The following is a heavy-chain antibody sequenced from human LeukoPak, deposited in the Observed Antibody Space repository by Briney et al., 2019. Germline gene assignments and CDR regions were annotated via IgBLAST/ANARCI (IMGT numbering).Heavy chain of an antibody. CDR1: GYTFTRHR. V-gene: IGHV1-18*01. Sequence: GASVKVSCKASGYTFTRHRISWVRQAPGQGLEWMGWISAYNGNTKYAQKLQGRGTMTTDTSTSTAYMELRSLRCDDTAVYYCARDQGSYSAFDYWGQGTLVTVSS. J-gene: IGHJ4*02. CDR3: ARDQGSYSAFDY. D-gene: IGHD1-26*01. CDR2: ISAYNGNT.